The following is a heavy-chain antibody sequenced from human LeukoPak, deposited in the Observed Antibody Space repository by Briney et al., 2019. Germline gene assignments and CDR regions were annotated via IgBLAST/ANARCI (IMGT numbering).Heavy chain of an antibody. CDR1: GGSISSYY. V-gene: IGHV4-59*01. D-gene: IGHD3-3*01. CDR2: IYYTGST. J-gene: IGHJ4*02. CDR3: ARDQGYDFWSGYSAYDH. Sequence: PSETLSLTCSVSGGSISSYYWSWIRQAPGRGLEWIGYIYYTGSTKYNPSLKSRATISVDTSNNQLSLKLRSVTAADTAIYYCARDQGYDFWSGYSAYDHWGQGTLVTVSS.